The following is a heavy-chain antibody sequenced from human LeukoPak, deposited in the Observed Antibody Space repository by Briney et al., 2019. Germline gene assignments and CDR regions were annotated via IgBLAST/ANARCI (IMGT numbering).Heavy chain of an antibody. Sequence: GGSLRLSCAASGFTFTHAWMTWVRQAPGKGLEWVGRIKSKGDGETTDYAAPVKGRFSMSRDDSKATMYLQMYSLEAEDTAVYYCTTDLGLTMIRGVIVDWGQGALVTVSS. CDR2: IKSKGDGETT. V-gene: IGHV3-15*01. CDR1: GFTFTHAW. J-gene: IGHJ4*02. CDR3: TTDLGLTMIRGVIVD. D-gene: IGHD3-10*01.